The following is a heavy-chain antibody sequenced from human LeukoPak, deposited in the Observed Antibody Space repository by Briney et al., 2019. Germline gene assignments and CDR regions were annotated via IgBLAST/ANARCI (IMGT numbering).Heavy chain of an antibody. CDR1: GFTFSSFE. J-gene: IGHJ6*03. CDR2: IRTASDT. Sequence: GGSLRLSCAASGFTFSSFEMHWVRQPPGQGLEWVSTIRTASDTYYPGSVEGRFTLFSDNAKNSLYLQMNSLTAGDTAVYYCARGPPRGKYYYMDVWGKGTTVTVSS. D-gene: IGHD1-1*01. V-gene: IGHV3-13*01. CDR3: ARGPPRGKYYYMDV.